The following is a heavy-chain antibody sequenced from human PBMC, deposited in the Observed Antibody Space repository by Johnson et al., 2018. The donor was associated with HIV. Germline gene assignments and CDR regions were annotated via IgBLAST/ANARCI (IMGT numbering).Heavy chain of an antibody. V-gene: IGHV3-15*01. CDR3: TTDWAVRYFDWLFHDALGI. CDR2: IKSKIDGGTA. J-gene: IGHJ3*02. D-gene: IGHD3-9*01. Sequence: VQLVESGGGLVKPGGSLRLSCAASGFTFDNAWMSWVRQAPGRGLEWVGRIKSKIDGGTADYAAPVKGRFTISRDDSKNTLYLQMNRLKIEDTAVYYCTTDWAVRYFDWLFHDALGIWGQGTMVTVSS. CDR1: GFTFDNAW.